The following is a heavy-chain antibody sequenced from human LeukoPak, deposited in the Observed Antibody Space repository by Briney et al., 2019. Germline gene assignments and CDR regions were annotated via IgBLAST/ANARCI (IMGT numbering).Heavy chain of an antibody. V-gene: IGHV1-2*02. CDR3: ARGSRPIHVSSSCPDY. Sequence: GASVKVSCKTSGYTFTGYYMHWVRQAPGHGLEWMGWINPNSGGTKYAQRFQGRVTMTRDTSISTAYMELSSLRSEDTAVYYCARGSRPIHVSSSCPDYWGQGTLVTVSS. CDR2: INPNSGGT. D-gene: IGHD6-13*01. J-gene: IGHJ4*02. CDR1: GYTFTGYY.